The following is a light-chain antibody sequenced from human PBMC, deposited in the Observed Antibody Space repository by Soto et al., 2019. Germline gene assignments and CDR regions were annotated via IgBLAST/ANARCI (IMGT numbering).Light chain of an antibody. CDR3: QTWGSGIRVV. V-gene: IGLV4-69*01. CDR1: SGHSSYA. Sequence: QLVLTQSPSASASPGASVKLTCTLSSGHSSYAIAWHQQQPEKGPRYLMKLNSDGSHSKGDGIPDRFSGSSSGAERYLTISSLQSEDEADYYCQTWGSGIRVVFGGGTKLTVL. J-gene: IGLJ2*01. CDR2: LNSDGSH.